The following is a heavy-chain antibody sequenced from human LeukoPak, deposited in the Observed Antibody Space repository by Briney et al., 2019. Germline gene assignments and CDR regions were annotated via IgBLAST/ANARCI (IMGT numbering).Heavy chain of an antibody. CDR2: LGGDGSGS. V-gene: IGHV3-74*03. CDR3: ARDGFTGPRIAYLDY. D-gene: IGHD1-14*01. J-gene: IGHJ4*01. CDR1: GFNFRSYA. Sequence: PGGSLRLSCAASGFNFRSYAMHWVRHSPGMGLVWVSRLGGDGSGSKYADSVKGRFTISRDNAKNTVYLQMASLRAEDTAVYYCARDGFTGPRIAYLDYWGQGTQVTVSS.